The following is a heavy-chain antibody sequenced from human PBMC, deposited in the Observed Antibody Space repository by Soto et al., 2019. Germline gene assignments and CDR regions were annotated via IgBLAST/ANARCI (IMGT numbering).Heavy chain of an antibody. J-gene: IGHJ6*02. CDR3: AKFMGLDIGYYYGPRDGMDV. CDR1: GFSFSNYA. Sequence: PGGSLRLSCTASGFSFSNYAMHWVRQAPGKGLEWVSTINGSGDNTYYADSVRGRFTISRDNSKNTLYLQMNSLRAEDTAVYYCAKFMGLDIGYYYGPRDGMDVWGQGTTVTVSS. V-gene: IGHV3-23*01. CDR2: INGSGDNT. D-gene: IGHD3-10*01.